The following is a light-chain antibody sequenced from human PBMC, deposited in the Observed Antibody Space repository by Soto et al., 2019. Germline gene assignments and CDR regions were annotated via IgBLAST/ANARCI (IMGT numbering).Light chain of an antibody. V-gene: IGKV3-20*01. Sequence: EIVLTQSPGTLSLSPGERATLSCRASQSVSSSYLAWYQQKPGQAPRLLIYGASSRATGIPVRFSGSGSGTDFKFTISRMELQDFAVYYCQQYASSPVFTFGPGTKVDIK. J-gene: IGKJ3*01. CDR3: QQYASSPVFT. CDR2: GAS. CDR1: QSVSSSY.